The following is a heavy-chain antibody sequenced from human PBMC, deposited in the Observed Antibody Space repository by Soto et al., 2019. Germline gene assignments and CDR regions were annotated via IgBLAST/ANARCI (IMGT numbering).Heavy chain of an antibody. V-gene: IGHV1-69*13. D-gene: IGHD6-19*01. CDR3: ARVRGWYGGEGDY. J-gene: IGHJ4*02. CDR1: GGTFSSYA. Sequence: ASVKVSCKASGGTFSSYAISWVRQAPGQGLEWMGGIIPIFGTANYAQKFQGRVTITADESTSTAYMELSSLRSEDTAVYYCARVRGWYGGEGDYWGQGTLVTVSS. CDR2: IIPIFGTA.